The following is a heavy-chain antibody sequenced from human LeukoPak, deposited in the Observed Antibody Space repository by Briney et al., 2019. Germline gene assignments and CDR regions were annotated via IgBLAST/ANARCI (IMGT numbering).Heavy chain of an antibody. D-gene: IGHD4-11*01. Sequence: PGGSLTLSCAASGFTFSGYWMSWHRQAPGKDLECLVRIKSDGSEKYYVDSVKGRFTISRDNAKNSLYLPMNSLRAEDTAVYYCARNSRYSFDIWGQGTMVTVSS. CDR3: ARNSRYSFDI. CDR1: GFTFSGYW. CDR2: IKSDGSEK. J-gene: IGHJ3*02. V-gene: IGHV3-7*04.